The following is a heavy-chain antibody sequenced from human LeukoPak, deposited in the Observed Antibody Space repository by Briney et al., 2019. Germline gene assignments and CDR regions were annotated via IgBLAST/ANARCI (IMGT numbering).Heavy chain of an antibody. CDR3: SKEGSDDYYFAF. CDR2: ISSTGGNT. Sequence: PGGSLRLSCAASGFTFSSYGMSWARQAPGKGLEWVSAISSTGGNTYYADSVRGRFTISRDQSKSTVYLQMNSLRAEDTAVYYCSKEGSDDYYFAFWGQGTLVTVSS. J-gene: IGHJ4*02. D-gene: IGHD1-26*01. CDR1: GFTFSSYG. V-gene: IGHV3-23*01.